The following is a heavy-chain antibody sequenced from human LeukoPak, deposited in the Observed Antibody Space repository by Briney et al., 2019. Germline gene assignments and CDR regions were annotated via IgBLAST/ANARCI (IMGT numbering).Heavy chain of an antibody. CDR2: IRYDGSHK. V-gene: IGHV3-30*02. J-gene: IGHJ4*02. CDR1: GFTFSSYG. D-gene: IGHD3-22*01. CDR3: AKDKYGYDSSGMDY. Sequence: GGTLRLSCAASGFTFSSYGMHWVRQASGKGLEWVAFIRYDGSHKYYADSVKGRFTISRDNSKNTLYLQMNSLRAEDTAVYYCAKDKYGYDSSGMDYWGQGTLVTVSS.